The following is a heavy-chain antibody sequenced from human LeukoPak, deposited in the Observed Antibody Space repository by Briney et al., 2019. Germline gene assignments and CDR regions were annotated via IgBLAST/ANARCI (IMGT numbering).Heavy chain of an antibody. J-gene: IGHJ4*02. CDR2: IKQDGSEK. CDR1: AFTFANYW. CDR3: ARDSRDGQNDF. Sequence: GGSLRLSCAASAFTFANYWMSWVRQAPGKGLEWVANIKQDGSEKKYVDYVKGRFTVSRENAKNSLSLEISSLRAEDTAVYYCARDSRDGQNDFWGQKTLVTASS. D-gene: IGHD5-24*01. V-gene: IGHV3-7*01.